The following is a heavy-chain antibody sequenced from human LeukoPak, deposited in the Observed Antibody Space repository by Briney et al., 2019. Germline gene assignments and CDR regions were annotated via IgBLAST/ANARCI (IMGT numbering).Heavy chain of an antibody. Sequence: PSETLSLTCTVSGDSISSGDFSWSWIRQPPGKGLEWIGYIHYSGSTYYNPSLKSRLTISVDTSKNQFSLNLSSVTAADTAVYYCARNTPDSSGFDYWGQGTPVTVSS. CDR2: IHYSGST. CDR1: GDSISSGDFS. CDR3: ARNTPDSSGFDY. V-gene: IGHV4-30-4*08. D-gene: IGHD6-19*01. J-gene: IGHJ4*02.